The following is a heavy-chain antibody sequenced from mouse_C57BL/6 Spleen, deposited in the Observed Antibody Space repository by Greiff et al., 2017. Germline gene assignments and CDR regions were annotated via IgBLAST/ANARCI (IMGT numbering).Heavy chain of an antibody. Sequence: QVQLQQPGAELVKPGASVKLSCKASGYTFTSYWMHWVKQRPGQGLEWIGLIHPNSGSTNYNEKFKSKATMTVAKSSSTAYMHLSSLTSADSAVYACARYPPSLYYAMGGRGQATSVT. CDR1: GYTFTSYW. CDR2: IHPNSGST. D-gene: IGHD6-1*01. J-gene: IGHJ4*01. CDR3: ARYPPSLYYAMGG. V-gene: IGHV1-64*01.